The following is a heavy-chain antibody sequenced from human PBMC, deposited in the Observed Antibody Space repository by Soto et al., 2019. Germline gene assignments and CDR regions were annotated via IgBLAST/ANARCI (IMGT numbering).Heavy chain of an antibody. CDR2: IIPIFGTA. J-gene: IGHJ6*02. Sequence: GASAKLTCKASGGTFSSYAISWVRQAPGQGLEWMGGIIPIFGTANYAQKFQGRVTITADESTSTAYMELSSLKSEDTAVYYCARDIAARYYGMDVWGQGTTVTVSS. CDR1: GGTFSSYA. CDR3: ARDIAARYYGMDV. D-gene: IGHD6-6*01. V-gene: IGHV1-69*13.